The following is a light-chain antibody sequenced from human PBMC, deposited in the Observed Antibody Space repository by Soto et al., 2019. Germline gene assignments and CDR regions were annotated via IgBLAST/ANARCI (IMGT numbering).Light chain of an antibody. CDR3: QQYDNYYT. J-gene: IGKJ2*01. CDR1: QSISSW. V-gene: IGKV1-5*01. CDR2: DVS. Sequence: DIQITQSPSILSASVGDRVTMTCRASQSISSWLAWYQQKPGKAPTLLIYDVSRLESGVPSRFSGSGSGTEFTLTINGLQPGDFATYYCQQYDNYYTFGQGTKVDIK.